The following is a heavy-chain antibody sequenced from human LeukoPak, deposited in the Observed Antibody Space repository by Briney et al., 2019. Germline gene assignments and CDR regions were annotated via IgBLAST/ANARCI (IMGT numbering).Heavy chain of an antibody. V-gene: IGHV4-59*12. D-gene: IGHD3-10*01. CDR1: GGSISSYY. J-gene: IGHJ4*02. CDR2: IYYSGST. Sequence: PSETLSLTCTVSGGSISSYYWSWIRQPPGKGLEWIGYIYYSGSTNYNPSLKSRVTISVDTSKNQFSLKLSSVTAADTAVYYCARGSWYGWGDFDYWGQGTLVTVSS. CDR3: ARGSWYGWGDFDY.